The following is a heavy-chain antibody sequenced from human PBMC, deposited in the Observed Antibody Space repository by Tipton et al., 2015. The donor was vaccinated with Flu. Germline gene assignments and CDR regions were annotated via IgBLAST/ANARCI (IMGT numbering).Heavy chain of an antibody. CDR2: IHHSGIT. J-gene: IGHJ3*01. D-gene: IGHD6-19*01. Sequence: TLSLTCAVSGYSISSAYYWAWIRQSPGKGLEWIGSIHHSGITSYNPSLESRAAISVDTSQNQFSLNLHSVTAADTAVYYCASPNSSGVKSAFDVWGQGTMVTVSS. CDR1: GYSISSAYY. CDR3: ASPNSSGVKSAFDV. V-gene: IGHV4-38-2*01.